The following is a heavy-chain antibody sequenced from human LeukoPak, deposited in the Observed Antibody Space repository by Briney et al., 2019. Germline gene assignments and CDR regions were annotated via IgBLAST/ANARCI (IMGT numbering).Heavy chain of an antibody. CDR1: GGTFSSYA. V-gene: IGHV1-69*05. D-gene: IGHD3-3*01. CDR3: ARGIVRDYDFWSAPDY. Sequence: ASVKVSCKASGGTFSSYAISWVRQAPGQGLEWMGGIIPIFGTANYAQKFQGRVTITTDESTSTAYMELSSLRSEDTAVYYYARGIVRDYDFWSAPDYWGQGTLVTVSS. J-gene: IGHJ4*02. CDR2: IIPIFGTA.